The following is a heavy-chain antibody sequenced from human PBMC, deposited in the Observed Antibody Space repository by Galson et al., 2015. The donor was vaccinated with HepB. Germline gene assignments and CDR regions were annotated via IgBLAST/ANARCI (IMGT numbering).Heavy chain of an antibody. CDR1: GFTFSSYT. CDR3: VRDSVWGEDPPNFEN. CDR2: IHGSSRYI. Sequence: SLRLSCAASGFTFSSYTMSWVRQAPGRGLEWVSSIHGSSRYIYYADSLRGRFTISRDNANNSLFLQLNRLEAEDTAVYFCVRDSVWGEDPPNFENWGQGTLVAVSS. V-gene: IGHV3-21*01. J-gene: IGHJ4*02. D-gene: IGHD1-26*01.